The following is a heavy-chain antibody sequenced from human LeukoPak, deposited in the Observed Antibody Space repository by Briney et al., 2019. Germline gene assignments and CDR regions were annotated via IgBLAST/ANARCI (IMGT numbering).Heavy chain of an antibody. J-gene: IGHJ3*02. D-gene: IGHD2-15*01. Sequence: SQTLSLTCAISGDSVSSNSAAWNWIRQSPSRGLEWLGRTYYRSKWYNDYAVSVKSRITINPDTSKNQFSLQLNSVTPEDTAVYYCARVSASKSVVAATYAFDIWGQGTMVTVSS. CDR3: ARVSASKSVVAATYAFDI. V-gene: IGHV6-1*01. CDR2: TYYRSKWYN. CDR1: GDSVSSNSAA.